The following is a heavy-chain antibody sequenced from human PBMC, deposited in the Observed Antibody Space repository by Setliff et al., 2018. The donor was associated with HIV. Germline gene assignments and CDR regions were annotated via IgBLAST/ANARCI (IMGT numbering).Heavy chain of an antibody. CDR1: GYSFSSYY. CDR2: INPRGGKA. CDR3: AREGHVATPGSSEFDP. D-gene: IGHD2-15*01. V-gene: IGHV1-46*01. J-gene: IGHJ5*02. Sequence: GASVKVSCKASGYSFSSYYMHWVRQAPAQGLEWMGIINPRGGKANYAQRFQGRLTVTTDTSTSTVYMELRLLTSDDTAIYYCAREGHVATPGSSEFDPWGQGTLVTVSS.